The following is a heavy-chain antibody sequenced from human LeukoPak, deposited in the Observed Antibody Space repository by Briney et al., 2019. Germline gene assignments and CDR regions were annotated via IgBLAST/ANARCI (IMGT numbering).Heavy chain of an antibody. V-gene: IGHV4-61*02. Sequence: SETLSLTCTVSGGSISSGSYYWSWIRQPAGKGLEWIGRIYTSGSTHYNPSLKRRVTISVDTSKNQFSLKLSSVTAADTAVYYCARTPGASSYNCSGGSCYSGRYYYYYMDVWGKGTTVTVSS. CDR3: ARTPGASSYNCSGGSCYSGRYYYYYMDV. D-gene: IGHD2-15*01. CDR2: IYTSGST. J-gene: IGHJ6*03. CDR1: GGSISSGSYY.